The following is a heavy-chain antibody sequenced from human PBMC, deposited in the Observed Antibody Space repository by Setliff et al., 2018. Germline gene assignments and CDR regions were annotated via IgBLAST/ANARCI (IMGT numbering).Heavy chain of an antibody. CDR1: GYTFSDYG. D-gene: IGHD2-2*01. CDR3: SRLVRYCTTTSCQRLSGDEY. Sequence: ASVKVSCKASGYTFSDYGITWVRQAPGQGLEWMGWISAYSGMAYYAQKLQDRATMTTDTSTGTAYLELRSLRSDDTAVYYCSRLVRYCTTTSCQRLSGDEYWGQGTLVTSPQ. V-gene: IGHV1-18*01. CDR2: ISAYSGMA. J-gene: IGHJ4*02.